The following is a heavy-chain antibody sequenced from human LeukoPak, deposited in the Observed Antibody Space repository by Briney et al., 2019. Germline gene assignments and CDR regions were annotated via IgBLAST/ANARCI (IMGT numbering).Heavy chain of an antibody. CDR1: GFTFDDYA. D-gene: IGHD3-10*01. CDR3: AKGVRITMVRGAFDI. V-gene: IGHV3-9*01. Sequence: GWSLRLSCAASGFTFDDYAMHWVRQAPGKGLEWVSGISWNSGSIGYADSVKGRFTISRDNAKNSLYLQMNSLRAEDTALYYCAKGVRITMVRGAFDIWGQGTMVTVSS. J-gene: IGHJ3*02. CDR2: ISWNSGSI.